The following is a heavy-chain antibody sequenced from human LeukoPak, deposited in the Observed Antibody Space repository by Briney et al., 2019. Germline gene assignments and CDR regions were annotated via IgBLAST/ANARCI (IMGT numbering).Heavy chain of an antibody. Sequence: PGRSLRLSCTASGFTFGDYAMSWFRQAPGRGLEWVGFIRSKAYGGTTEYAASVKGRFTISRDDSKSIAYLQMNSLKTEDTAVYYCTRSSSSWYLRFDPWGQGTLVTVSS. CDR1: GFTFGDYA. D-gene: IGHD6-13*01. CDR3: TRSSSSWYLRFDP. CDR2: IRSKAYGGTT. V-gene: IGHV3-49*03. J-gene: IGHJ5*02.